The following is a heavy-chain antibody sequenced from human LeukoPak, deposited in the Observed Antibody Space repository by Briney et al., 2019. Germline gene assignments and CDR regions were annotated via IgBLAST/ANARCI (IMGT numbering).Heavy chain of an antibody. CDR3: AARTKYSSSFPFDS. CDR2: IYYSEST. CDR1: GGSINSSSYS. D-gene: IGHD1-26*01. V-gene: IGHV4-39*07. J-gene: IGHJ4*02. Sequence: SETLSLTCTVSGGSINSSSYSWGWIRQPPGKGLEWIGTIYYSESTYYNPSLKSRVTISLDTSKNQFSLELRSVTAADTAVYYCAARTKYSSSFPFDSWGQGTLVTAS.